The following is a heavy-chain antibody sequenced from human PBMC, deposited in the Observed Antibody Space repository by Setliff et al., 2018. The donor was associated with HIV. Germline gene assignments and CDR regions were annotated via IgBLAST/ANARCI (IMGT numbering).Heavy chain of an antibody. Sequence: ASVKVSCKASGYNFVGYGINWLRQAPGQGLEWMGWINTYNGNTKYGQKFQGSVTMTTDTSTSTVYMELRNLRSDDTAVYFCARGGPARVALFCWFDPWGQGTLVTVS. CDR2: INTYNGNT. J-gene: IGHJ5*02. D-gene: IGHD3-3*01. V-gene: IGHV1-18*01. CDR3: ARGGPARVALFCWFDP. CDR1: GYNFVGYG.